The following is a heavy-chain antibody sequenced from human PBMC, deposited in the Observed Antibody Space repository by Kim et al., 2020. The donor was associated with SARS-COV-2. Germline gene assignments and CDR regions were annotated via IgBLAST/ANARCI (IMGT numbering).Heavy chain of an antibody. J-gene: IGHJ2*01. Sequence: SETLSLTCTVSGGSISSGSYYWSWIRQPAGKGLEWIGRIYTSGSTNYNPSLKSRVTISVDTSKNQFSLKLSSVTAAATAGYYCARERGAVLYFGDWYFDLWGRGTLVTVSS. D-gene: IGHD3-9*01. CDR1: GGSISSGSYY. V-gene: IGHV4-61*02. CDR3: ARERGAVLYFGDWYFDL. CDR2: IYTSGST.